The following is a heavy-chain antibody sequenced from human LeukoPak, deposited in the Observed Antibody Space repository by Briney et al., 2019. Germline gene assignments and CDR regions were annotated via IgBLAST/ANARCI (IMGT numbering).Heavy chain of an antibody. Sequence: PGGSLRLSCAASGFTFSSYAMHWVRQAPGKGLEWVAVISYDGSNKYYADSVKGRFTISRDNSKNTLYLQMNSLRAEDTAVYYCAKEGMGATTGFDYWGQGTLVTVSS. CDR2: ISYDGSNK. CDR3: AKEGMGATTGFDY. D-gene: IGHD1-26*01. CDR1: GFTFSSYA. J-gene: IGHJ4*02. V-gene: IGHV3-30-3*01.